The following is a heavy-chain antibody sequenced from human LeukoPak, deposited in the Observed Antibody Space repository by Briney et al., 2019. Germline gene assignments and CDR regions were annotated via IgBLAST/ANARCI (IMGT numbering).Heavy chain of an antibody. CDR2: IYPGDSAT. J-gene: IGHJ6*03. D-gene: IGHD5-18*01. V-gene: IGHV5-51*01. Sequence: GESLKISCKGSGYSFTNYWIGWVRQMPGKGLELMGVIYPGDSATRYSPSFQGQVAISVDKSIRTAYLQWSSLKASDIAMYYCARQGSGYSPTYYYYMDVWGKGTTVTISS. CDR3: ARQGSGYSPTYYYYMDV. CDR1: GYSFTNYW.